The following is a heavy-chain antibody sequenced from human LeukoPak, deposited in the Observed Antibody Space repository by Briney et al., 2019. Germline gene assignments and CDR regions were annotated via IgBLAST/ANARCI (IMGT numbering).Heavy chain of an antibody. CDR2: INHSGST. V-gene: IGHV4-34*01. CDR1: GGSFSGYY. Sequence: SETLSLTCAVYGGSFSGYYWSWIRQPPGKGLEWIGEINHSGSTNYNPSLKSRVTISVDTSKNQFSLKLSSVTAADTAVYYCARGPYSSGWYGFRDYWGQGTLVTVSS. CDR3: ARGPYSSGWYGFRDY. J-gene: IGHJ4*02. D-gene: IGHD6-19*01.